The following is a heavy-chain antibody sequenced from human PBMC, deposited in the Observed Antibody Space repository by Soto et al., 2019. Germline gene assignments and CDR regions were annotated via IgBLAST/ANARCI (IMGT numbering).Heavy chain of an antibody. D-gene: IGHD3-10*01. V-gene: IGHV3-23*01. CDR3: ATFTFGRPLDT. J-gene: IGHJ3*02. CDR1: GFTFNTYA. Sequence: GSLLLACSASGFTFNTYAMSWVRRAPGQGLEWVSAISGSGFSTYYADSVKGRFSISSDSSKNTLFLQMNSLRADDTAVYFCATFTFGRPLDTWGQGTMVTV. CDR2: ISGSGFST.